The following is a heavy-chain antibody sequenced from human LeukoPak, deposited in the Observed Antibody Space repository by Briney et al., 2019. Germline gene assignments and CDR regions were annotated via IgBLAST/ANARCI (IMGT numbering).Heavy chain of an antibody. D-gene: IGHD1-26*01. CDR3: ARCAIPSQWELLGAFDI. Sequence: GGSLRLSCAASGFTFSSYSMNWVRQAPGKGLEWVSSISSSSSYIYYADSVKGRFTISRDNAKNSLYLQMNSLRAEDTAVYYCARCAIPSQWELLGAFDIWGQGTMVTVSS. J-gene: IGHJ3*02. CDR1: GFTFSSYS. CDR2: ISSSSSYI. V-gene: IGHV3-21*01.